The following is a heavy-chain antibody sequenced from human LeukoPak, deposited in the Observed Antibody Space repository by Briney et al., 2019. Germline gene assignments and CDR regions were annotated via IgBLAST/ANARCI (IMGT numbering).Heavy chain of an antibody. CDR2: INPSGGST. J-gene: IGHJ3*02. V-gene: IGHV1-46*03. CDR1: GYTFTSYY. CDR3: ARGLRYSYCPTGKHDAFDI. Sequence: ASVEVSCKASGYTFTSYYMHWVRQAPGQGLEWMGIINPSGGSTSYAQKFQGRVTMTRDTSTSTVYMELSSLRSEDTAVYYCARGLRYSYCPTGKHDAFDIWGQGTMVTVSS. D-gene: IGHD5-18*01.